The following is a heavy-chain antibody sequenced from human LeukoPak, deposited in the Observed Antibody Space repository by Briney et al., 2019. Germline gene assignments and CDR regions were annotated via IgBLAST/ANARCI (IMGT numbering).Heavy chain of an antibody. J-gene: IGHJ4*02. CDR2: IKQDGSEK. V-gene: IGHV3-7*01. CDR1: GFTFSSYW. CDR3: GRDGVSAAMDY. Sequence: QPGGSLRLSCAASGFTFSSYWMSWVRQAPGKGPEWVANIKQDGSEKYYVDFVKGRFTISRDNARNSLYLQTDSLRAEDTAVYYCGRDGVSAAMDYWGQGTLVTVSS. D-gene: IGHD2-2*01.